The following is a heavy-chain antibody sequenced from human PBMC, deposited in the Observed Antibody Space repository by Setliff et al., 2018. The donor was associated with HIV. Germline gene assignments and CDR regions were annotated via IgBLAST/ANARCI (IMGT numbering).Heavy chain of an antibody. V-gene: IGHV4-34*01. D-gene: IGHD6-19*01. J-gene: IGHJ5*02. Sequence: PSETLSLPCAVSGESFSGYYWSWIRQSPGKGLEWIGEINHSGGTNYNPSLKSRVTISVDTTKNQFSLKVKSVTAADTAVYYCVKRGIAVAGRWVPRNNWFDPWGQGSLVTVSS. CDR2: INHSGGT. CDR1: GESFSGYY. CDR3: VKRGIAVAGRWVPRNNWFDP.